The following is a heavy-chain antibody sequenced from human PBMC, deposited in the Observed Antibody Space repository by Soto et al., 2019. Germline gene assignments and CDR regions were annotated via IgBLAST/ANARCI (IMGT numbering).Heavy chain of an antibody. D-gene: IGHD2-15*01. J-gene: IGHJ4*02. CDR1: GYSITSGYY. V-gene: IGHV4-38-2*01. CDR2: IYHSGST. CDR3: ARLYWSGGSCFFGLDY. Sequence: PSETLSLTCAVSGYSITSGYYWGWIRQPPGKGLEWIGNIYHSGSTYYNPSLKSRVTISVDTSKNQFSLKLSSVTAADTAVYYCARLYWSGGSCFFGLDYWGQGDLVTVSS.